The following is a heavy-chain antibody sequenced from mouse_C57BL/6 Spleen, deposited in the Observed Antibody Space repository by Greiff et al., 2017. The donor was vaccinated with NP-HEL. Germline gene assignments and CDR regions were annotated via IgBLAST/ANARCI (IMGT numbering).Heavy chain of an antibody. CDR1: GYTFTSYW. D-gene: IGHD3-2*02. V-gene: IGHV1-7*01. CDR3: SVGPIVRDSSGSAWFAY. CDR2: ITPRRGYT. J-gene: IGHJ3*01. Sequence: QVHVKQSGAELAKPGASVKLSCKASGYTFTSYWMHWVKQRPGQGLEWIGYITPRRGYTKYNQKFKDKATLTADKSSSTAYRQLSSLTYEDSAVYDCSVGPIVRDSSGSAWFAYGGQGTLVTVSA.